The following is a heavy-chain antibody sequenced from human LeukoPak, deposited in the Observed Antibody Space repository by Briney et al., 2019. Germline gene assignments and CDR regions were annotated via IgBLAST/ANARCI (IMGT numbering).Heavy chain of an antibody. Sequence: GGSLILSGAASVFTYTSYSRKWIRQAPGKGLEWVSSITGGGTYIYYADSVKGRFTISRDNAKNSVYLQMNNLRAEDTAVFYCARGISYGSGYYGDAFDFWGQGTMVTVSS. CDR3: ARGISYGSGYYGDAFDF. J-gene: IGHJ3*01. V-gene: IGHV3-21*01. CDR1: VFTYTSYS. CDR2: ITGGGTYI. D-gene: IGHD6-25*01.